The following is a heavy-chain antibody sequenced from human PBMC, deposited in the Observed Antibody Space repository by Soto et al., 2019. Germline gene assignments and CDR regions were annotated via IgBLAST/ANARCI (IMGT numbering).Heavy chain of an antibody. V-gene: IGHV4-39*01. CDR2: VFYSGTP. Sequence: QLQLQESGPGLVKPSETLSLTCTVSGVSISSSSYYWDWIRQPPGKGLEWIGSVFYSGTPYYNPSLKSRVTISVDTSKNQFSLKLSSVTAADTAVYYCARQVAPYNWFDPWGQGTLVTVSS. CDR1: GVSISSSSYY. J-gene: IGHJ5*02. CDR3: ARQVAPYNWFDP.